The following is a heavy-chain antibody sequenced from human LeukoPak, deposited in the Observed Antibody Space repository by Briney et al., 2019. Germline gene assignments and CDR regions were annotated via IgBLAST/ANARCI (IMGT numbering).Heavy chain of an antibody. CDR1: GFTFSSYS. CDR2: IQQEAIDK. V-gene: IGHV3-7*01. D-gene: IGHD4-23*01. CDR3: ASDLVGGFDY. J-gene: IGHJ4*02. Sequence: PGGSLRLSCAASGFTFSSYSMNWVRQAPGKGLEWVASIQQEAIDKYYLDSVKGRFTISRDNAKNSLYLQMNSLRVEDTAVYFCASDLVGGFDYWGQGILVTVS.